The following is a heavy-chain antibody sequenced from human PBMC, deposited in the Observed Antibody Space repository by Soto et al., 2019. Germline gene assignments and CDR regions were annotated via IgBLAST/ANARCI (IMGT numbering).Heavy chain of an antibody. J-gene: IGHJ5*02. V-gene: IGHV4-39*01. D-gene: IGHD2-8*01. CDR3: VRVEMYAGEFTPNFDP. CDR2: IYYTGNT. CDR1: GDSLRSSYHY. Sequence: SETLSLSCTVSGDSLRSSYHYWGWIRQLPGKGLEWIGSIYYTGNTYYNPSLKSRVSISVDMATNEISLRLRAESIADTAVYYCVRVEMYAGEFTPNFDPWGQGVLVTVSS.